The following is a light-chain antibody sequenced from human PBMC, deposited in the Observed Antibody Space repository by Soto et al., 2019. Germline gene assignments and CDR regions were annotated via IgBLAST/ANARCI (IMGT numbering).Light chain of an antibody. J-gene: IGKJ1*01. CDR3: QQYNNWPRT. V-gene: IGKV3-15*01. CDR1: QSVSSN. CDR2: GAS. Sequence: EIVTSQSPATLSVSPGERATLSCRASQSVSSNLAWYQQKPGQAPRLLIYGASTRATGIPARFSGSGSGTEFTLTISSLQSEDFAVYYCQQYNNWPRTSGQGGKADI.